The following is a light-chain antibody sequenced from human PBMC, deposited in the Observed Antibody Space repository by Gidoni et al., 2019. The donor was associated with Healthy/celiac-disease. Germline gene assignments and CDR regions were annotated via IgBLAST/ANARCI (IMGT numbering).Light chain of an antibody. CDR1: SLRSYY. V-gene: IGLV3-19*01. Sequence: SSELTQDPAVSVALGQTVRITCQGDSLRSYYASWYQQKPGQAPVLVIYGKNNRPSGIPDRFSGSSSGNTASLTITGAQAEDEADYYCSSRDSSGNSWVFGGGTKLTVL. CDR2: GKN. CDR3: SSRDSSGNSWV. J-gene: IGLJ3*02.